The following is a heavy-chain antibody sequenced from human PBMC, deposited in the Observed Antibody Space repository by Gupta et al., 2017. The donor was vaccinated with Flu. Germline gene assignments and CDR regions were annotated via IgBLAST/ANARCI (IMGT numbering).Heavy chain of an antibody. Sequence: QVHLVESGGGLVKPGGSMRLSWAASGFTFSGYSVGWCRRAPGGGLEWISYISGSSSDTNYADSVQGRFTSSRDNAKSSLYLQMNSLRAEDTAVYYCVRDISGVGSTYYYDYWGRGTLVTVSS. J-gene: IGHJ4*02. D-gene: IGHD3-3*02. CDR1: GFTFSGYS. CDR3: VRDISGVGSTYYYDY. CDR2: ISGSSSDT. V-gene: IGHV3-11*05.